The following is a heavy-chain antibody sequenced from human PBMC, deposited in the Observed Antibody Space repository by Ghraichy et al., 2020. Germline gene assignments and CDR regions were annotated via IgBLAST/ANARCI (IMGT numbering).Heavy chain of an antibody. CDR1: GYSFTSYD. CDR2: MNPNSGNT. D-gene: IGHD3-3*01. Sequence: ASVKVSCKASGYSFTSYDINWVRQATGQGLEWMGWMNPNSGNTGYAQKFQGRVTMTRNTSISTAYMELSSLRSEDTAVYYCARLKSDFWSGYYQVSDYWGQGTLVTVSS. CDR3: ARLKSDFWSGYYQVSDY. J-gene: IGHJ4*02. V-gene: IGHV1-8*01.